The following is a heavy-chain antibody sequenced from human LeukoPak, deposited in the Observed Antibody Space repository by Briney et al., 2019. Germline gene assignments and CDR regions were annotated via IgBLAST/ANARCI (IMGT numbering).Heavy chain of an antibody. CDR2: INSDGSST. D-gene: IGHD3-22*01. Sequence: GGSLRLSCAASGFTFSSYWMHWVRQAPGKGLVWVSRINSDGSSTSYADSVKGRFTISRDNAKNTLYLQMNSLRAEDTAVYYCARPTVYDSSGYYYYMDVWGKGTTVTVSS. CDR1: GFTFSSYW. V-gene: IGHV3-74*01. CDR3: ARPTVYDSSGYYYYMDV. J-gene: IGHJ6*03.